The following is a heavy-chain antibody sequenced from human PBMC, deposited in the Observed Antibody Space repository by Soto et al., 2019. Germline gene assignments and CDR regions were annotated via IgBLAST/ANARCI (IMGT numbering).Heavy chain of an antibody. CDR2: INAGNGNT. CDR3: ERAGAAPYYSHGMDV. V-gene: IGHV1-3*01. CDR1: GYTFTSYA. Sequence: ASVKVSCKASGYTFTSYAMHWVRQAPGQRLGWMGWINAGNGNTKYSQKFQGRVTIIRDTSASTAYMELSSLRSEDTAVYYCERAGAAPYYSHGMDVWGQGTRVTVSS. D-gene: IGHD3-10*01. J-gene: IGHJ6*02.